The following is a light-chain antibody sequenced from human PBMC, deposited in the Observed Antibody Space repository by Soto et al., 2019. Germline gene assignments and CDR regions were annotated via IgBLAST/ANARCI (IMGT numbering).Light chain of an antibody. Sequence: QSVLTQPPSASGTPGQRVTNSCSTSSSNLGDNTVNWYQHVPGTAPKLLIYSYDQRPSGVPDRFSGSKSGTSASLAISGLQSEDEADYYCAAWDASLDGYVFGTGTKVTVL. J-gene: IGLJ1*01. V-gene: IGLV1-44*01. CDR2: SYD. CDR1: SSNLGDNT. CDR3: AAWDASLDGYV.